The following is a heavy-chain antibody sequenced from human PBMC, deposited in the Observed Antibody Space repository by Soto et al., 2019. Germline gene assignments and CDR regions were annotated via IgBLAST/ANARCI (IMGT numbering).Heavy chain of an antibody. CDR1: GGSISSGDYY. V-gene: IGHV4-30-4*01. CDR2: VYYSGST. CDR3: ARAQGSGFLVS. D-gene: IGHD3-10*01. J-gene: IGHJ4*02. Sequence: QVQLQESGPGLVKPSQTRSLTCTVSGGSISSGDYYWSWLRQPPGKGLEWIGYVYYSGSTYYNPSLKSRVTISVDTSKNQFSLKLSSVTAADTAVYYCARAQGSGFLVSWGQGTLVTVSS.